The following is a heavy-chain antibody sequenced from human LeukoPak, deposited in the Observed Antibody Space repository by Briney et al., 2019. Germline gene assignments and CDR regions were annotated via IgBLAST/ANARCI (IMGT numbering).Heavy chain of an antibody. Sequence: PGGSLRLSCAASGFTFSDYAMSWVRQAPGKGLEWVSGISGSGGTQYADSVEGRFTISRDNSKNTLYLQMNSLRAEDTAVYYCAKTSLDSNNWYNFDYWGQGTLVTVSS. CDR2: ISGSGGT. CDR3: AKTSLDSNNWYNFDY. J-gene: IGHJ4*02. D-gene: IGHD6-13*01. V-gene: IGHV3-23*01. CDR1: GFTFSDYA.